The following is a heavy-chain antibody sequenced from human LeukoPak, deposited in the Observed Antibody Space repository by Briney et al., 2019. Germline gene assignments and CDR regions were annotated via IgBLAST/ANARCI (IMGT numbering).Heavy chain of an antibody. V-gene: IGHV3-69-1*01. CDR3: ARVASPFGVVISNWFDP. J-gene: IGHJ5*02. CDR2: IGGGTTK. D-gene: IGHD3-3*01. Sequence: GGSLRLSCVASGFTFGDYSMHWVRQAPGKGLEWISYIGGGTTKYYADSVKGRFTISRDNAKFIMYLQMNSLRAEDTAVYYCARVASPFGVVISNWFDPWGQGTLVSVPS. CDR1: GFTFGDYS.